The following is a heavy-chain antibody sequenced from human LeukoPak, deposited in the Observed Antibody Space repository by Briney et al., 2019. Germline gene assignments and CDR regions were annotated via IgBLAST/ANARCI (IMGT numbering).Heavy chain of an antibody. J-gene: IGHJ3*02. CDR2: ISDSGGTT. Sequence: GGSLRLSCAASGFTFSTYWMSWVRQAPGKGLEWVSGISDSGGTTYYADSVKGRFTISRDNSKNTLYLQMNSLRAEDTATYYCAREDPGPFDVFDTWGQGAKVTVSS. CDR1: GFTFSTYW. V-gene: IGHV3-23*01. CDR3: AREDPGPFDVFDT.